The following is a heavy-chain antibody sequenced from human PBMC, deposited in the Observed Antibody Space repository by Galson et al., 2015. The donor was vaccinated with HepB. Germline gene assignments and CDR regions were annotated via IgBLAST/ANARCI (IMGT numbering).Heavy chain of an antibody. D-gene: IGHD6-25*01. J-gene: IGHJ4*02. Sequence: SLRLSCAASGFTFSSYSMNWVRQAPGKGLEWVSSISSSSSYIYYADSVKGRFTISRDNAKNSLYLQMNSLRAEDTAVYYCARDLSGLAFFDYWGQGTLVTVSS. CDR1: GFTFSSYS. CDR3: ARDLSGLAFFDY. V-gene: IGHV3-21*01. CDR2: ISSSSSYI.